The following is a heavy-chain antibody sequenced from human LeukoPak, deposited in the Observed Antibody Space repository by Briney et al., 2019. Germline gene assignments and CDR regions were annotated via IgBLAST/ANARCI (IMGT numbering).Heavy chain of an antibody. J-gene: IGHJ4*02. D-gene: IGHD2-15*01. CDR3: AKDQDLYCSGGSCYPFDY. CDR1: GFTFSSYS. Sequence: GGSLRLSCAASGFTFSSYSMNWVRQAPGKGLEWVSAISGSGGSTYYADSVKGRFTVSRDNSKNTLYLQMNSLRAEDTAVYYCAKDQDLYCSGGSCYPFDYWGQGTLVTVSS. CDR2: ISGSGGST. V-gene: IGHV3-23*01.